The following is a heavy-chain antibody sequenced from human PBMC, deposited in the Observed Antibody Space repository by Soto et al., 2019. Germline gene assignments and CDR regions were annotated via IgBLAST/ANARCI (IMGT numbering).Heavy chain of an antibody. D-gene: IGHD5-18*01. CDR1: CSSIDSGGYD. J-gene: IGHJ6*02. V-gene: IGHV4-31*03. Sequence: SDTLSLTCPLSCSSIDSGGYDWNWIRHHPGRGLEWIGYISYSGSTNHTPSLKSRVTISVDTSKNQFSLKLSSVTAADTAVYYCAREPLRGYSSGTYYLDVWGQGTTVT. CDR2: ISYSGST. CDR3: AREPLRGYSSGTYYLDV.